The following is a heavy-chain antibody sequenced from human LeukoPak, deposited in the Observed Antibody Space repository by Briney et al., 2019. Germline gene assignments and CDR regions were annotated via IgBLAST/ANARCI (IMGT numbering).Heavy chain of an antibody. CDR1: SASISSEFYY. J-gene: IGHJ6*03. CDR2: FDTSGSA. Sequence: SETLSLTCTVSSASISSEFYYWNWIRQPAGKGLEWIGRFDTSGSANYNPSLKSRVTMSADTSKNQFSLKLNSVTAADTAVYYCARGQSPRYYYMDVWGKGTTVTVSS. CDR3: ARGQSPRYYYMDV. V-gene: IGHV4-61*02.